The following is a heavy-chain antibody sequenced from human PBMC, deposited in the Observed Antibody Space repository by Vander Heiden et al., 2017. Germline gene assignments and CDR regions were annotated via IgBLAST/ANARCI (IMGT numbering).Heavy chain of an antibody. V-gene: IGHV3-30*18. CDR3: AKERRDFWSGSFDY. D-gene: IGHD3-3*01. J-gene: IGHJ4*02. Sequence: QVQLVESGGGVVQPGRYLRLSCAASGFTFSSYGMHWVRQAPGKGLEWVAVISYDGSNKYYADSVKGRFTISRDNSKNTLYLQMNSLRAEDTAVYYCAKERRDFWSGSFDYWGQGTLVTVSS. CDR1: GFTFSSYG. CDR2: ISYDGSNK.